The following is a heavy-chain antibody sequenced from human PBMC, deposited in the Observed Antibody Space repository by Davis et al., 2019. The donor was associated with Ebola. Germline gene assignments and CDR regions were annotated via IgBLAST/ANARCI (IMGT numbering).Heavy chain of an antibody. V-gene: IGHV3-20*01. D-gene: IGHD3-22*01. J-gene: IGHJ2*01. CDR3: AREKSVYYDSSGQPWYFDL. CDR1: GFTFSSYA. Sequence: PSETLSLTCAASGFTFSSYAMSWVRQAPGKGLEWVSGINWNGGSTTYADSVKGRFTISRDNAKNSLYLQMNSLRAEDTALYHCAREKSVYYDSSGQPWYFDLWGRGTLVAVSS. CDR2: INWNGGST.